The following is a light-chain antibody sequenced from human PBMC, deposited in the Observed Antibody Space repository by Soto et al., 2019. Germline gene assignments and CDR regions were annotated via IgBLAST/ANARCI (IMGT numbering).Light chain of an antibody. CDR1: QSVSSN. CDR2: GAS. J-gene: IGKJ2*01. CDR3: KQYNNWPLYT. Sequence: EIVMTQSPATLSVSPGERATLSCRASQSVSSNLAWYQQKPGQAPRLLIYGASTRATGIPARFSGSGSGTDITLTITRLQSEDFAVYYRKQYNNWPLYTFGQGTKLEIK. V-gene: IGKV3-15*01.